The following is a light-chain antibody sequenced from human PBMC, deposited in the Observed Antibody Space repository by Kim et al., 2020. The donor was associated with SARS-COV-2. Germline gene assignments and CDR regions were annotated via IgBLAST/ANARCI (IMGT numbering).Light chain of an antibody. Sequence: SSELTQDPAVSVALGQTVRITCQGDSLRSYYASWYQQKPGQAPVLVIYGKNNRPSGIPDRFSGSSSGNTASLTITGAQAEDEADYYCNSRDSSGNHLPRVFGGGTQLTVL. CDR1: SLRSYY. J-gene: IGLJ3*02. V-gene: IGLV3-19*01. CDR2: GKN. CDR3: NSRDSSGNHLPRV.